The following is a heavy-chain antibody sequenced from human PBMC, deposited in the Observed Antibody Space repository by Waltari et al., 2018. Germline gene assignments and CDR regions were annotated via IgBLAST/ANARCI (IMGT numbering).Heavy chain of an antibody. J-gene: IGHJ4*02. D-gene: IGHD3-22*01. V-gene: IGHV1-2*06. Sequence: LVQSGAGVKKPGASVKVSGKASGYTVTGYAILWVRKAPGQGLEWMGRINPKNGDTHYAQNFQGRVSLTTDTSTNTAFMELQRLRSDDTAVYYCLRDSSGSHFDYWGQGTLVTVSS. CDR2: INPKNGDT. CDR3: LRDSSGSHFDY. CDR1: GYTVTGYA.